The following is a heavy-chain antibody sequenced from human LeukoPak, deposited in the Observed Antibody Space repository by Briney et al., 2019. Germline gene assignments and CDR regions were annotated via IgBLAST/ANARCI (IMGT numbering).Heavy chain of an antibody. V-gene: IGHV4-59*08. Sequence: SETLSLTCTVSGGSISSYYWSWIRQPPGKGLEWIGYIYYSGNTNYNPSLKSRVTISVDTSKNQFSLKLSSVTAADTAVYYCARHGCSGGSCSFDYWGQGTLVTVSS. CDR2: IYYSGNT. D-gene: IGHD2-15*01. CDR3: ARHGCSGGSCSFDY. CDR1: GGSISSYY. J-gene: IGHJ4*02.